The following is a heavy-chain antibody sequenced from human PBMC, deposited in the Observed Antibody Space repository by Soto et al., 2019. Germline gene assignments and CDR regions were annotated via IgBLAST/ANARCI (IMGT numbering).Heavy chain of an antibody. D-gene: IGHD3-3*01. CDR3: ARANDDFWSGYSNYFGMDV. CDR1: GFTFSNYT. Sequence: EVQLVESGGGLVKPGGSLRVSCAASGFTFSNYTMNWVRQAPGKGLEWVSAISSSSLYIYYADSVKGRFTISRDNAKNLQCLKMNSLGAEDTAVYYCARANDDFWSGYSNYFGMDVWGQGTTVTVSS. V-gene: IGHV3-21*01. CDR2: ISSSSLYI. J-gene: IGHJ6*02.